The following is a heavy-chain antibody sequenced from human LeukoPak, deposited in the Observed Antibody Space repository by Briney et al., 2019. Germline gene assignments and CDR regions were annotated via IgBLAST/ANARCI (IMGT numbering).Heavy chain of an antibody. CDR3: AKESDPTPNPPNRFDL. V-gene: IGHV3-23*01. CDR2: ISGSGGST. J-gene: IGHJ5*02. Sequence: PGGSLRLSCAASGFTFSSYAMSWVRQAPGKGLEWVSAISGSGGSTYYADSVKGRFTISRDNSKNTLYLQLNSLRAEDTALYYCAKESDPTPNPPNRFDLWGQGTLVTVSS. CDR1: GFTFSSYA.